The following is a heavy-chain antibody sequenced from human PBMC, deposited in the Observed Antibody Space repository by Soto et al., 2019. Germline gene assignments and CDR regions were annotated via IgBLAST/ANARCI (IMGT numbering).Heavy chain of an antibody. CDR3: AKEGQLGVTRYFDY. CDR2: ISYDGSNK. V-gene: IGHV3-30*18. Sequence: GGSLRLSCAASGFTFSSYGMHWVRQAPGKGLEWVAVISYDGSNKYYADSVKGRFTISRDNSKNTLYLQMNSLRAEDTAVYYCAKEGQLGVTRYFDYWGQGTLVTVSS. CDR1: GFTFSSYG. D-gene: IGHD6-6*01. J-gene: IGHJ4*02.